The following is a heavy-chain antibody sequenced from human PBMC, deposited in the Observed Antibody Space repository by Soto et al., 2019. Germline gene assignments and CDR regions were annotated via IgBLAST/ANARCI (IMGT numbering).Heavy chain of an antibody. D-gene: IGHD1-26*01. V-gene: IGHV4-59*01. CDR3: ARLGPQGSYHYYYGMDV. CDR1: GGSISSYY. J-gene: IGHJ6*02. Sequence: PSETLSLTCTVSGGSISSYYWSWIRQPPGKGLEWIGYIYYSGSTNYNPSLKSRVTISVDTSKNQFSLKLSSVTAADTAVYYCARLGPQGSYHYYYGMDVWGQGTTVTVSS. CDR2: IYYSGST.